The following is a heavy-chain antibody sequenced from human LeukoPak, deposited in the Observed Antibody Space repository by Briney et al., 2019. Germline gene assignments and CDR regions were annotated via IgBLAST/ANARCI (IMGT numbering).Heavy chain of an antibody. CDR3: SRDATGDH. Sequence: GGSLRLSCVASGFPFSSNWMTWVRQAPGKGLEWVATIKPDKSETYYVDSVKGRFTLSIDNDKNSLSLQMNSLRDEDTAVYYCSRDATGDHWGQGTLVSVPS. V-gene: IGHV3-7*05. CDR2: IKPDKSET. J-gene: IGHJ4*02. CDR1: GFPFSSNW.